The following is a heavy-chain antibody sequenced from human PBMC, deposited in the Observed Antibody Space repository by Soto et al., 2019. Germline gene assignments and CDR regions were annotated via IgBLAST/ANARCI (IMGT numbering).Heavy chain of an antibody. CDR3: ARGRRDSAGYHWFDP. CDR1: GGSIGSGGHY. CDR2: IDYSGST. J-gene: IGHJ5*02. V-gene: IGHV4-31*03. D-gene: IGHD3-22*01. Sequence: SETLSLTCTVSGGSIGSGGHYWSWIRQHPGKGLEFIGNIDYSGSTYYNTSLKSRVTISVDTTENQFSLKLTSVTAADTAVYYCARGRRDSAGYHWFDPWGQGTLVTVSS.